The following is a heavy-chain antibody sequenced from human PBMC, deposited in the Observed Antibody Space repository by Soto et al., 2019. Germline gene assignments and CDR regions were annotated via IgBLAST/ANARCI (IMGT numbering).Heavy chain of an antibody. Sequence: QITLKESGPTLVKPTQTLTLTCTFSGFSLSTSGVGVGWIRQPPGKALEWLALIYWDDDKRYSPFLKSRLTVPKATSKNQVVLTMTNMDPVDTATYYCAHISYYYDSSGYSDFDYWGQGTLVTVSS. D-gene: IGHD3-22*01. CDR2: IYWDDDK. CDR3: AHISYYYDSSGYSDFDY. V-gene: IGHV2-5*02. J-gene: IGHJ4*02. CDR1: GFSLSTSGVG.